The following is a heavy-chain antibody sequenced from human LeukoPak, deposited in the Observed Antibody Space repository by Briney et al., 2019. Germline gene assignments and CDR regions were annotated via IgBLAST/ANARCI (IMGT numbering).Heavy chain of an antibody. D-gene: IGHD3-16*01. Sequence: GGSLRLPCAASGFTFSSHGMNWVRQAPGKGLEWVSGITGSGGNRYYAGSVKGRFTISRDNSKNTLYLQMNSLRAEDTAVYYCAKDDNYIRFLSWGQGTLVTVSS. CDR1: GFTFSSHG. V-gene: IGHV3-23*01. J-gene: IGHJ5*02. CDR2: ITGSGGNR. CDR3: AKDDNYIRFLS.